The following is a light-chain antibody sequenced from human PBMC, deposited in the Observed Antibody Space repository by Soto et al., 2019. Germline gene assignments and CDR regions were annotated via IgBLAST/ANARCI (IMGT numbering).Light chain of an antibody. J-gene: IGKJ1*01. Sequence: EIRLSQSPGTLSLSPRERATLSCRATESVVSSYLAWYQLKPGQAPRLLIYDASSRATGIPDRFSGSGSGTDFTLTISRLEPEDFAVYYCQQYGSIPWTFGQGTKVDIK. V-gene: IGKV3-20*01. CDR1: ESVVSSY. CDR2: DAS. CDR3: QQYGSIPWT.